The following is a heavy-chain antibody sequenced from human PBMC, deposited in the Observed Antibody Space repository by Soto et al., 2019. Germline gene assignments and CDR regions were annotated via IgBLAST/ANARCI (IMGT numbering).Heavy chain of an antibody. D-gene: IGHD5-12*01. J-gene: IGHJ6*03. V-gene: IGHV3-21*01. CDR3: ARGHAKREYSGYDWGYYYYYMDV. CDR2: ISSSSSYI. Sequence: EVQLVESGGGLVKPGGSLRLSCAASGFTFSSYSMNWVRQAPGKGLEWVSSISSSSSYIYYADSVKGRFTISRDNAKNSLYLQMNSLRAEDTAVYYCARGHAKREYSGYDWGYYYYYMDVWDKGTTVTVSS. CDR1: GFTFSSYS.